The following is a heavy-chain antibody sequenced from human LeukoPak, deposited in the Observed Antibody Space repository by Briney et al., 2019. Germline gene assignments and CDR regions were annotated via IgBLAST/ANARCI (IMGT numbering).Heavy chain of an antibody. CDR2: ISSSGSTI. CDR1: GFTFSSYE. J-gene: IGHJ4*02. V-gene: IGHV3-48*03. CDR3: ARAAAGNRGWDWYYFDY. D-gene: IGHD6-13*01. Sequence: GGSLRLSCATSGFTFSSYEMNWVRQAPGKGLEWVSYISSSGSTIYYADSVKGRFTISRDNAKNSLYLQMNSLRAEDTAVYYCARAAAGNRGWDWYYFDYWGQGILVSVSS.